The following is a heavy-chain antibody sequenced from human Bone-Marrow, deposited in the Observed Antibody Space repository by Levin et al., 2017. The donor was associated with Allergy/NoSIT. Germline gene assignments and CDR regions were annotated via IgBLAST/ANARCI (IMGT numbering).Heavy chain of an antibody. CDR1: GGPFSNYA. V-gene: IGHV1-69*13. J-gene: IGHJ4*02. Sequence: GASVKVSCKASGGPFSNYAISWVRQAPGQGLEWMGDIVPMFAIANYAQNFQGRLTITADESTNTAYMELNSLRSEDSALYYCARVKFAYQGQYFDYWGQGTLVTVSS. CDR2: IVPMFAIA. CDR3: ARVKFAYQGQYFDY. D-gene: IGHD3-16*01.